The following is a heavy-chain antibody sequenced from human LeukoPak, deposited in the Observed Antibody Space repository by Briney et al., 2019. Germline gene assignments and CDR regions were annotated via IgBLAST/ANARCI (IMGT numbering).Heavy chain of an antibody. V-gene: IGHV1-18*01. CDR3: ARDASYGPHAFDI. CDR1: GYTFNSYG. CDR2: ISGYNGAT. Sequence: ASVKVSCKASGYTFNSYGISWVRQAPGQGLEWMGRISGYNGATNYAQKVQGRVTVTTDTSTSTAYMELRSLTSDDTAVYYCARDASYGPHAFDIWGQGTMVTVSS. J-gene: IGHJ3*02. D-gene: IGHD4-17*01.